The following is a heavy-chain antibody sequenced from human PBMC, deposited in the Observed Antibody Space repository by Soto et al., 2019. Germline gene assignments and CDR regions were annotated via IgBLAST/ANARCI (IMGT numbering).Heavy chain of an antibody. CDR1: GGSISSSNW. Sequence: LRRPLSLTCAVSGGSISSSNWWSWVRQPPGKGLEWIGEIYHSGSTNYNPSLKSRVTISVDKSKNQFSLKLSSVTAADTAVYYCASLASSGWYGNYYYGMDVWGQGTTVTVSS. J-gene: IGHJ6*02. D-gene: IGHD6-19*01. V-gene: IGHV4-4*02. CDR3: ASLASSGWYGNYYYGMDV. CDR2: IYHSGST.